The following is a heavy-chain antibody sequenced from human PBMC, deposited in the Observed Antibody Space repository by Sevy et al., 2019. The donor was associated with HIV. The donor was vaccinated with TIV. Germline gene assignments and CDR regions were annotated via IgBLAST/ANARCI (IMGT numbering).Heavy chain of an antibody. CDR2: ISSSSSYI. V-gene: IGHV3-21*01. CDR3: ARPDYGDYDYYYYGMDV. CDR1: GFTFSSYS. J-gene: IGHJ6*02. Sequence: GGSLRLSCAASGFTFSSYSMNWVRQAPGKGLEWVSSISSSSSYIYYADSVKGRFTISRDNAKNSLYLQMNSLRAEDTAVSYCARPDYGDYDYYYYGMDVWGQGTTVTVSS. D-gene: IGHD4-17*01.